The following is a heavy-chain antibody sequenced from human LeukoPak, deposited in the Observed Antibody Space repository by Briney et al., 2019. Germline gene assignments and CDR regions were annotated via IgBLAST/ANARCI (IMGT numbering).Heavy chain of an antibody. J-gene: IGHJ4*02. CDR3: AKGELYYYDSSGYYYYDY. CDR1: GFTVSINS. D-gene: IGHD3-22*01. Sequence: GGSLRLSCTVSGFTVSINSMSWVRQAPGKGLEWVSFIYSGGNTHYADSVKGRFTISRDNSKNTLYLQMNSLRAEDTAVYYCAKGELYYYDSSGYYYYDYWGQGTLVTVSS. CDR2: IYSGGNT. V-gene: IGHV3-53*01.